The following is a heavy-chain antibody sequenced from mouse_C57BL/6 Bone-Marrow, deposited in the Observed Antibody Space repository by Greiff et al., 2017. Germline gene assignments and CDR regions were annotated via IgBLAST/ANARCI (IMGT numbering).Heavy chain of an antibody. CDR1: GYTFTSYW. D-gene: IGHD1-1*01. V-gene: IGHV1-69*01. J-gene: IGHJ3*01. CDR3: AREDYYYGSSSWFAY. Sequence: QVQLQQPGAELVMPGASVKLSCKASGYTFTSYWMHWVKQRPGQGLEWIGEIDPSDSYTNYNQKFKGKSTLTVDKSSSTAYMQLSSLTSEDSEFYYCAREDYYYGSSSWFAYWGQGTLVTVSA. CDR2: IDPSDSYT.